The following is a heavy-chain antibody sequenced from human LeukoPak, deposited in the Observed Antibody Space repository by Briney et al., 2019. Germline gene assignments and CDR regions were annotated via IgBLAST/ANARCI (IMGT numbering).Heavy chain of an antibody. CDR3: AVRYFGSGSYYSMDY. Sequence: GGSLRLSCAASGFTFSSHGMHWVRQAPGKGLGWVAVVSYDGNYKYYADSVKGRFTISRDNSESTLSLQMSSLRAEDTAVYYCAVRYFGSGSYYSMDYWGQGTLVTVSS. D-gene: IGHD3-10*01. J-gene: IGHJ4*02. CDR2: VSYDGNYK. V-gene: IGHV3-30*03. CDR1: GFTFSSHG.